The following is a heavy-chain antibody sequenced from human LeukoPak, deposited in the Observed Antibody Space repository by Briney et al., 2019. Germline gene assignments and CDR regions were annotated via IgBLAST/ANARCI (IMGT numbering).Heavy chain of an antibody. J-gene: IGHJ6*03. Sequence: GGSLRPSCAASGFTFDDYGVSWVRQAPGKGLEWVSGINWNGGSTGYADSVKGRFTISRDNAKNSLYLQMNSLRAEDTALYYCAKIVGATLDNYYYYYMDVWGKGTTVTVSS. CDR2: INWNGGST. V-gene: IGHV3-20*04. D-gene: IGHD1-26*01. CDR1: GFTFDDYG. CDR3: AKIVGATLDNYYYYYMDV.